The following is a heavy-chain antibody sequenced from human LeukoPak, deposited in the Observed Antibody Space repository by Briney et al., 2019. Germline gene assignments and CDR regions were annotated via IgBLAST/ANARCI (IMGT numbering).Heavy chain of an antibody. Sequence: ASVKVSCKVSGYTFTSYGISWVRQAPGQGLEWMGWISGYNGDTKYAQKLQGRVTMTTDTSTSTAYMELRSLRSDDTAVYYCARDRDWYFDLWGRGTLVTVSS. CDR3: ARDRDWYFDL. CDR1: GYTFTSYG. CDR2: ISGYNGDT. V-gene: IGHV1-18*01. J-gene: IGHJ2*01.